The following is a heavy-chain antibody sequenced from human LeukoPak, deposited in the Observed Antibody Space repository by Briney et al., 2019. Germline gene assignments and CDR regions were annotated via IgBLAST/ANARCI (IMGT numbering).Heavy chain of an antibody. Sequence: PGGSLRLSCAASGFTFSSYWMSWVRQAPGKGLEWVANIKQDGSEKYYVDSVKGRFTISRDNAKNSLYLQMNSLRAEDTAVYYCAKDRRWERLKGGWFDPWGQGTLVTVSS. CDR1: GFTFSSYW. D-gene: IGHD1-26*01. CDR3: AKDRRWERLKGGWFDP. CDR2: IKQDGSEK. V-gene: IGHV3-7*01. J-gene: IGHJ5*02.